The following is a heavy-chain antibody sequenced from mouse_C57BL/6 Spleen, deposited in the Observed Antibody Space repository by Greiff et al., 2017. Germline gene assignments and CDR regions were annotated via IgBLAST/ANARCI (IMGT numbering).Heavy chain of an antibody. CDR3: ARGNGKGVV. V-gene: IGHV3-6*01. Sequence: EVQLQESGPGLVKPSQSLSLTCSVTGYSITSGYYWNWIRQFPGNKLEWMGYISYDGSNNYNPSLKNRISITRDTSKNQFFLKLNSVTTEDTATYYCARGNGKGVVWGTGTTVTVSS. CDR1: GYSITSGYY. J-gene: IGHJ1*03. CDR2: ISYDGSN. D-gene: IGHD1-1*01.